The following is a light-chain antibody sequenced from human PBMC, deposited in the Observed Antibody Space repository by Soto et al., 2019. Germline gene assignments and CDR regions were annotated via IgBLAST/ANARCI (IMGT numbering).Light chain of an antibody. V-gene: IGKV1-39*01. Sequence: DIQMTQSPPSLSASVGDRVTITCRASQTISSYLNWYQLNPGKAPELLIYSASNLQSGVPSRFSGSGSGTGFTLTISSLQPEDFATYYCQQSYRSPLTFGGGTKVEIK. CDR2: SAS. CDR3: QQSYRSPLT. CDR1: QTISSY. J-gene: IGKJ4*01.